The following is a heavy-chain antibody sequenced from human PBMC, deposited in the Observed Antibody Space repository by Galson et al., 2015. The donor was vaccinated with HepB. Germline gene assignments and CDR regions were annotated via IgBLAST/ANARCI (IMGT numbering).Heavy chain of an antibody. D-gene: IGHD6-13*01. Sequence: SLRLSCAASGFTFSSYWMHWVRHAPGKGLVWVSRINSDGTYITYADSVKGRFTISRDNAKNTLYLQMNSLRAEDTALYYWSRTSGAAGGIVDYWGQLTLVTVSS. CDR2: INSDGTYI. J-gene: IGHJ4*02. CDR3: SRTSGAAGGIVDY. CDR1: GFTFSSYW. V-gene: IGHV3-74*01.